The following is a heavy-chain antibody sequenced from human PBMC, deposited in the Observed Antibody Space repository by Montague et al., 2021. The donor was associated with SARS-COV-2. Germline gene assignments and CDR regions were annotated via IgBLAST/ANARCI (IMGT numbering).Heavy chain of an antibody. V-gene: IGHV3-23*01. D-gene: IGHD3-22*01. J-gene: IGHJ4*02. Sequence: SLRLSCAASGFSFSTYAMIWDRQAPGKGLEWVAAIGGNGRGTYHAASVKGRFTISRDNSKSTVNLQMNSLTVGDTAVYFCAKAYDSGGYNYERGADYWGQGTLVTVS. CDR2: IGGNGRGT. CDR3: AKAYDSGGYNYERGADY. CDR1: GFSFSTYA.